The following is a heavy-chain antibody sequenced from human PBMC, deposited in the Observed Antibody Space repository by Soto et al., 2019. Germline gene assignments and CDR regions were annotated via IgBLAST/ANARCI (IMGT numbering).Heavy chain of an antibody. V-gene: IGHV3-33*01. J-gene: IGHJ4*02. D-gene: IGHD5-12*01. CDR2: IWYDGSNK. CDR1: GFTFSTYG. Sequence: QVQLVESGGGVVQPGRSLRLSCAASGFTFSTYGMHWVRQAPGKGLEWVAVIWYDGSNKYYTDSVKGRFTISRENSKNTLYLQMNSLRAEDTAVYYCATRSYSGYDWGIDYWGQGTLVTVSS. CDR3: ATRSYSGYDWGIDY.